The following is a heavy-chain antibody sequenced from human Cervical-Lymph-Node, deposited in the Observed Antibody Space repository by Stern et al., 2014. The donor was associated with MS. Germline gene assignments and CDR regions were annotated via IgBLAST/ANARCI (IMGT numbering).Heavy chain of an antibody. CDR2: MYYSGSP. V-gene: IGHV4-31*03. J-gene: IGHJ4*02. CDR3: ARETDHGDNYYFDY. Sequence: QVQLQESGPGLVKPSQTLSLACTVSGGSISSRGSYWSWIRQHPGKGLEWIGYMYYSGSPYYNPSLKSRVPISGDTSKNQFSLKLRSVTAADTAVYYCARETDHGDNYYFDYWGQGTLVSVSS. D-gene: IGHD4-17*01. CDR1: GGSISSRGSY.